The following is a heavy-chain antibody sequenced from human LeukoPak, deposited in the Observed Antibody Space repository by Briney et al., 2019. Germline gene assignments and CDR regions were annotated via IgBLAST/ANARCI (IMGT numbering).Heavy chain of an antibody. CDR2: INHSGST. V-gene: IGHV4-34*01. CDR1: GGSFSGYY. CDR3: ARLFRGHYYDSSGYRFDY. D-gene: IGHD3-22*01. J-gene: IGHJ4*02. Sequence: SETLSLTCAVYGGSFSGYYWSWIRQPPGKGLEWIGEINHSGSTNYNPSLKSRVTISVDTSKNQFSLKLSSVTAADTAVYYCARLFRGHYYDSSGYRFDYWGQGTLVTVSS.